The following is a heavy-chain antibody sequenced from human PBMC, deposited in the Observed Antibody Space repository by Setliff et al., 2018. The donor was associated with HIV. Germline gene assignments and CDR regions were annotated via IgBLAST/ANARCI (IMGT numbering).Heavy chain of an antibody. CDR3: ARILVGVDDAFDI. V-gene: IGHV3-23*01. CDR2: KSERDGGT. Sequence: GGSLRLSCATSGFTLSTYGMHWVRQAPGKGLEWIGRVKSERDGGTVNYADPVKGRFTISRDNFKNTLYIQMNSLRAEDTAVYYCARILVGVDDAFDIWGQGTMVTVSS. J-gene: IGHJ3*02. D-gene: IGHD1-26*01. CDR1: GFTLSTYG.